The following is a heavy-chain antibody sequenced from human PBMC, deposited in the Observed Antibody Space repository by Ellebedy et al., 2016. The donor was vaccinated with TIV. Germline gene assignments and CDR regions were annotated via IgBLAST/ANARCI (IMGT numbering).Heavy chain of an antibody. J-gene: IGHJ4*02. CDR2: IKQGGTEE. Sequence: GGSLRLSXAASGFTFSSHWMTWVRQAPGKGLEWVANIKQGGTEEYYVDSVKGRFTISRDNAKNSLYLQMNSLRAEDTAVYYCARTYQTAMVRGVISPCDYWGQGTLVTVSS. D-gene: IGHD3-10*01. V-gene: IGHV3-7*01. CDR3: ARTYQTAMVRGVISPCDY. CDR1: GFTFSSHW.